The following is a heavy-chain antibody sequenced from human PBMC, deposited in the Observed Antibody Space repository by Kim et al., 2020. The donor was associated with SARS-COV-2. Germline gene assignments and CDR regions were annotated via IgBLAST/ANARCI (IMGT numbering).Heavy chain of an antibody. D-gene: IGHD3-10*01. V-gene: IGHV4-31*03. Sequence: SETLSLTCTVSGGSISSGGYYWSWIRQHPGKGLEWIGYIYYSGSTYYNPSLKSRVTISVDTSKNQFSLKLSSVTAADTAVYYCARDRGRRGEYYFDYWGQGTLVTVSS. J-gene: IGHJ4*02. CDR2: IYYSGST. CDR3: ARDRGRRGEYYFDY. CDR1: GGSISSGGYY.